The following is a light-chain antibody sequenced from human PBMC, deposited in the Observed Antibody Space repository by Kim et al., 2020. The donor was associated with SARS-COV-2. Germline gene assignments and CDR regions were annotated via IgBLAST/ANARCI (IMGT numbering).Light chain of an antibody. CDR3: SSYTSSSTLV. CDR1: NSDIGGYNY. Sequence: GQSITISCTGTNSDIGGYNYVSWYQQHPGKAPKLMIYDVSKRPSGVSNRFSGSKSGNTASLTISGLQAEDEADYYCSSYTSSSTLVFGGGTKLTVL. CDR2: DVS. V-gene: IGLV2-14*04. J-gene: IGLJ2*01.